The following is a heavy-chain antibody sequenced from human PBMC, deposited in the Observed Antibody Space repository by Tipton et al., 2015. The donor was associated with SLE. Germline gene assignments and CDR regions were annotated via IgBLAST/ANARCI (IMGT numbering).Heavy chain of an antibody. J-gene: IGHJ3*01. Sequence: TLSLTCNVSVYSISSSHWWGWIRQPPGKGLEWIGHIYYGGTTYYNPSLKSPVTLSIDTSKNQFSLKMRSVTAADTAVYYCARHLGVIVAFEVWGQGTVLTVSS. CDR2: IYYGGTT. D-gene: IGHD3-10*01. CDR1: VYSISSSHW. CDR3: ARHLGVIVAFEV. V-gene: IGHV4-28*01.